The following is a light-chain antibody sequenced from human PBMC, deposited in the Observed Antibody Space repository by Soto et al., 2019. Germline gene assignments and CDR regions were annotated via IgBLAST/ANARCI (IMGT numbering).Light chain of an antibody. CDR1: QYINTR. J-gene: IGKJ1*01. V-gene: IGKV3-11*01. Sequence: EIVLTQSPATLSSFPGDGVTLSFRASQYINTRLAWYQHRPGQAPRLLIYQTSIRAAGIPARFSASGSGTDFTLTISDVQPEDFALYYCHQRQSWPRTFGQGTMV. CDR2: QTS. CDR3: HQRQSWPRT.